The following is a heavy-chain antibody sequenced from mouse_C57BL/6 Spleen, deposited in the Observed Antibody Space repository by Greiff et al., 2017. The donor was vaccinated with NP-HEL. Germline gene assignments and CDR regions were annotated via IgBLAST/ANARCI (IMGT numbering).Heavy chain of an antibody. CDR3: ARRYYGNYEAMDY. CDR1: GYTFTDYN. Sequence: VQLQQSGPELVKPGASVKMSCKASGYTFTDYNMHWVKQSHGKSLEWIGYINPNNGGTSYNQKFKGKTTLTVNKSSSTAYMELRSLTSEDSAVYYCARRYYGNYEAMDYWGQGTSVTVSS. V-gene: IGHV1-22*01. D-gene: IGHD2-1*01. J-gene: IGHJ4*01. CDR2: INPNNGGT.